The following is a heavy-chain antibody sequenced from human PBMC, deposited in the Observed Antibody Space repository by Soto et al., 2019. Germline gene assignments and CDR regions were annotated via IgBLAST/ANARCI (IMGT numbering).Heavy chain of an antibody. CDR2: IFSNDEK. CDR3: ARSSLGYYDFDY. V-gene: IGHV2-26*01. Sequence: QVTLKESGPVLVKPTETLTLTCTVSGFSLSNARMGVSWIRQPPGKALEWLAHIFSNDEKSYSTSLKSRLTTXKXXSKSQVVLTRTNMDTVDTATYSCARSSLGYYDFDYWGQGTLVTVSS. CDR1: GFSLSNARMG. D-gene: IGHD3-22*01. J-gene: IGHJ4*02.